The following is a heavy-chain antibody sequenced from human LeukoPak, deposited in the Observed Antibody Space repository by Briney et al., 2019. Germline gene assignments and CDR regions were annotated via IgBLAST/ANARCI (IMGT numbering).Heavy chain of an antibody. CDR3: ATSTSILDY. J-gene: IGHJ4*02. CDR2: ISSGSGTI. CDR1: GFTFSTYN. Sequence: RGSLRLSCAASGFTFSTYNMNWVRQAPGEGREWVSYISSGSGTIYYADSVKGRFTISRDNAKNSLYLQMNSLRAEDTAVYYCATSTSILDYWGQGTLVTVSS. V-gene: IGHV3-48*01.